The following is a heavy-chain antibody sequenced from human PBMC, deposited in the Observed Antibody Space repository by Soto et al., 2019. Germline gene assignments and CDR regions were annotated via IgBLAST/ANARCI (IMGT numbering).Heavy chain of an antibody. D-gene: IGHD5-18*01. CDR1: GYTFTSYG. J-gene: IGHJ4*02. CDR3: ARADTAMVTVLYYFDY. CDR2: ISAYNGNT. Sequence: ASVKVSCKASGYTFTSYGISWVRQAPGQGLEWMGWISAYNGNTNYAQKLQGRVTMTTDTSTSTAYMELRSLRSDDTAVYYCARADTAMVTVLYYFDYWGQGTLVTVS. V-gene: IGHV1-18*01.